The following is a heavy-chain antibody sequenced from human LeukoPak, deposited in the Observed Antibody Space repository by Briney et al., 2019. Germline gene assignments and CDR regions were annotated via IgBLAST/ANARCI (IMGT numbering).Heavy chain of an antibody. CDR2: IIPIFGTA. CDR3: ARLPTDYDSSGYPPGID. J-gene: IGHJ4*02. V-gene: IGHV1-69*13. D-gene: IGHD3-22*01. CDR1: GGTFSSYA. Sequence: SVKVSCKASGGTFSSYAISWVRQAPGQGLEWMGGIIPIFGTANYAQKFQGRVTITADESTGTAYMELSSLRSEDTAVYYCARLPTDYDSSGYPPGIDWGQGTLVTVSS.